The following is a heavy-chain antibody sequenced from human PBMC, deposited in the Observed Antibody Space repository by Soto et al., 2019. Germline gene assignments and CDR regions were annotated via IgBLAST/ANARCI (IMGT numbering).Heavy chain of an antibody. Sequence: ASVKVSCKTSGYSFTKYGLHWVRQAPGQRLEWMGWINPGNGDTKYSQKFQGRVTITRDTSATTAYMELSSLRSEDSAVFYCARTDCSSTSCYNYYYYGMDVWGQGTAVTVSS. CDR3: ARTDCSSTSCYNYYYYGMDV. CDR1: GYSFTKYG. D-gene: IGHD2-2*01. J-gene: IGHJ6*02. CDR2: INPGNGDT. V-gene: IGHV1-3*01.